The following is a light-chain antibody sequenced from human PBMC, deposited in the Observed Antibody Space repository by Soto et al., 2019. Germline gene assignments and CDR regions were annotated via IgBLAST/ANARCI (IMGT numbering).Light chain of an antibody. CDR2: GAS. J-gene: IGKJ1*01. V-gene: IGKV3-20*01. CDR1: QSISSSY. CDR3: QQYSSTFWT. Sequence: EIVLTQSPGTLSLSPGERTTLSCRASQSISSSYLAWYQQKPGQAPRLLVYGASSRATGIPDRFSGSGSGTDFTLTISRPETEDFALYYCQQYSSTFWTFGQGTKVEIK.